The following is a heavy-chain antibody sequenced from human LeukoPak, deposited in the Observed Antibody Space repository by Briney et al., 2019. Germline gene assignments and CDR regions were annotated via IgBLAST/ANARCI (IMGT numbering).Heavy chain of an antibody. CDR3: AKSKNYCSSTSCPYYFDY. Sequence: GGSLRLSCAASGFTFYDYAMHWVQQAPGKGLEWVSGISWNSCSIVYADSVKGRFTISRDNAKNSLYLQMNSLRAEDTALYYCAKSKNYCSSTSCPYYFDYWGQGTLVTVSS. CDR1: GFTFYDYA. J-gene: IGHJ4*02. CDR2: ISWNSCSI. D-gene: IGHD2-2*01. V-gene: IGHV3-9*01.